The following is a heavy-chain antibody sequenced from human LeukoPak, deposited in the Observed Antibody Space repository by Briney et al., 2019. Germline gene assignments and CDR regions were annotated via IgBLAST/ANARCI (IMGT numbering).Heavy chain of an antibody. V-gene: IGHV3-23*01. Sequence: GGSLRLSCTASGFTFSSYAMSWVRQAPGKGREWVSGISGSGGTTYYADSVKGHFTISRDNSENTLYLQMSSLRAEDTAVYYCAKFYGSHYYYYGMDVWGKGTTVTASS. J-gene: IGHJ6*04. D-gene: IGHD3-10*01. CDR2: ISGSGGTT. CDR3: AKFYGSHYYYYGMDV. CDR1: GFTFSSYA.